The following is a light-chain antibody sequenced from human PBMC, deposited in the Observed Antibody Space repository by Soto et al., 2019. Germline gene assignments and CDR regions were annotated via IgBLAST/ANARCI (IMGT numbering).Light chain of an antibody. V-gene: IGKV3-15*01. J-gene: IGKJ4*01. CDR1: QSVGNN. Sequence: EIVMTQSPATLSVSPGERATLSCRASQSVGNNLAWYQQQPGQAPRLLIHGASTRATGVPGRFRGSGSGTEFTLANASLQSEDFAVYYCQQYNDWPPLTFGGGTKVEIK. CDR2: GAS. CDR3: QQYNDWPPLT.